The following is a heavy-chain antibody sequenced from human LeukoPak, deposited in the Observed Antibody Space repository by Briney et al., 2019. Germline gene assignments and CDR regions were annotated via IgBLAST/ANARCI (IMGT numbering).Heavy chain of an antibody. CDR3: AREKTVTTVSGGFDP. D-gene: IGHD4-17*01. J-gene: IGHJ5*02. CDR1: GYTFTGYY. Sequence: ASVKVSCKASGYTFTGYYMHWVRQAPGQGLEWMGWINPNSGGTNYAQKFQGRVTMTRDTSISTAYMELSRLRSDDTAVYYCAREKTVTTVSGGFDPWGQGTLVTVSS. CDR2: INPNSGGT. V-gene: IGHV1-2*02.